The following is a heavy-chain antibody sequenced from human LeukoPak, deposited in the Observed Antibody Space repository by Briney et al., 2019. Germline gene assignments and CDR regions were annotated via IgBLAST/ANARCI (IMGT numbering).Heavy chain of an antibody. Sequence: SVKVSCKASGFTFSSSAVQWVRQARGQRLEWIGWIVVGSGNTNYAQKFQERVTITRDMSTSTAYMELSRLRSEDTAVYYCAADRLYDFWSGNYNDAFDTWGQGTMVTVSS. CDR2: IVVGSGNT. J-gene: IGHJ3*02. CDR3: AADRLYDFWSGNYNDAFDT. CDR1: GFTFSSSA. D-gene: IGHD3-3*01. V-gene: IGHV1-58*01.